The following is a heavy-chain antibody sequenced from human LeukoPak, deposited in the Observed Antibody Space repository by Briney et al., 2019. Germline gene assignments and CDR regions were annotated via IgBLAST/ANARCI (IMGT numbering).Heavy chain of an antibody. CDR2: IKQDGSET. CDR1: GFTFSNYW. J-gene: IGHJ4*02. Sequence: PGGSLRLSCAASGFTFSNYWMSWVRRAPGKGLEWVANIKQDGSETYYVDSVRGRFTIPRDNAKKSPYLQMNSLRAEDTAVYYCARDSWGAYRVDYFDYWGQGTLVTVSS. CDR3: ARDSWGAYRVDYFDY. D-gene: IGHD3-16*01. V-gene: IGHV3-7*01.